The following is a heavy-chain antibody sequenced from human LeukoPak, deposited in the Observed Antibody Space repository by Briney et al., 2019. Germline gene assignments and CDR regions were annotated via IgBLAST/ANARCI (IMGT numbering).Heavy chain of an antibody. CDR1: GFTFSSYE. V-gene: IGHV3-7*01. J-gene: IGHJ5*02. CDR3: ARAGIVVVPAAITS. D-gene: IGHD2-2*01. CDR2: IKQDGSEK. Sequence: GGSLRLSCAASGFTFSSYEMNWVRQAPGKGLEWVANIKQDGSEKYYVDSVKGRFTISRDNAKNSLYLQMNSLRAEDTAVYYCARAGIVVVPAAITSWGQGTLVTVSS.